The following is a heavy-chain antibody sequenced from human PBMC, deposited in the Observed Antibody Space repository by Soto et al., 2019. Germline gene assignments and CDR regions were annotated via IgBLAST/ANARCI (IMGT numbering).Heavy chain of an antibody. CDR2: ISVYNYNT. D-gene: IGHD3-10*01. J-gene: IGHJ4*02. CDR1: GYTFSNYG. Sequence: QVQLVQSGAEVKKPGASVKVSCKTSGYTFSNYGIAWVRQAPGQGLEWMGWISVYNYNTNYAQKLQGRVTMTRDITTSKAYMGLRSLISDDTAVYYCARGGGYYGSGTYPFDYWGQGTLVTVSS. V-gene: IGHV1-18*01. CDR3: ARGGGYYGSGTYPFDY.